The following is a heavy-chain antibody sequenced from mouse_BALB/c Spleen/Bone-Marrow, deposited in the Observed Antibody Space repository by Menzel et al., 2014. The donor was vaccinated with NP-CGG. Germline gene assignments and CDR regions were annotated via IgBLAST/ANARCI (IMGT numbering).Heavy chain of an antibody. J-gene: IGHJ2*01. CDR2: INPGSGAT. CDR3: ARRLTGTLYFDY. Sequence: QVQLQQPGAELVRPGTSVKVSCKASGYAFTNYLIEWVKQRPGQGLEWIGVINPGSGATNYNENFKGKATPTADESSSTPYMQLSSLTSDDSAVYFCARRLTGTLYFDYWGQGTTLTVSS. V-gene: IGHV1-54*03. CDR1: GYAFTNYL. D-gene: IGHD4-1*01.